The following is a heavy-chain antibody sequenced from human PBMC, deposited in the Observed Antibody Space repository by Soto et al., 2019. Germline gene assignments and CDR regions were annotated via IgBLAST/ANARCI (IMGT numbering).Heavy chain of an antibody. CDR3: ARIPPDSSIAARRRWGYSYYSMYV. CDR2: IDWDDDK. Sequence: CRFPWFPLNNNEMCVSWIRQPPGKALEWLALIDWDDDKYYSTSLKTRLTISKDTSKNQVVLTMTNMDPVDTATYYCARIPPDSSIAARRRWGYSYYSMYVWSQGTTLT. J-gene: IGHJ6*02. D-gene: IGHD6-6*01. V-gene: IGHV2-70*01. CDR1: WFPLNNNEMC.